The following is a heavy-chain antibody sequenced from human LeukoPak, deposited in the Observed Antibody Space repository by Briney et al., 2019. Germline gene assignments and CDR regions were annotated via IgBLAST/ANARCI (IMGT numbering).Heavy chain of an antibody. J-gene: IGHJ4*02. CDR2: IYTSGTT. CDR1: GGSVRRGNYY. Sequence: SETLSHTCTVSGGSVRRGNYYWTWIRQPAGSGLEWIGRIYTSGTTDYNPSLRTRVTISVDASRNQFSLNLSSVTAADTAVYYCAREDRSSYSFWGSRIDYWGQGTLVTVSS. D-gene: IGHD6-6*01. CDR3: AREDRSSYSFWGSRIDY. V-gene: IGHV4-61*02.